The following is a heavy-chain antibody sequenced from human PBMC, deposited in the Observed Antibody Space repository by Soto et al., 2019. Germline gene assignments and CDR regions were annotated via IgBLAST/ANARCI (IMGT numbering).Heavy chain of an antibody. CDR1: GFTVSSNY. V-gene: IGHV3-66*04. CDR3: ASHGSSYGGGDFAY. CDR2: IYSGGSA. Sequence: EVQLVESGGGLVQPGGSLRLSCAASGFTVSSNYMSWVRQAPGKGLEWVSVIYSGGSAYYADSVKGRFTISRDNSKNTLYLQMNSLRAEDAAVYYCASHGSSYGGGDFAYWGQGTLVTVSS. D-gene: IGHD5-18*01. J-gene: IGHJ4*02.